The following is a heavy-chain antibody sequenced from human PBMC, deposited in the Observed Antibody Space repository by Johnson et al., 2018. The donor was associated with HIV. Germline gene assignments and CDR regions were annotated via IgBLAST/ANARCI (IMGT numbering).Heavy chain of an antibody. CDR1: AFTVSSNY. V-gene: IGHV3-66*01. CDR2: IYSDGTI. CDR3: ARDRGGPVRDDAFDI. Sequence: VQLVESGGGLVKPGGSLRLSCVATAFTVSSNYMSWVRQAPGKGLEWVSAIYSDGTIYYADSVKCRFTISRDNAKNSLYLQMNSLRAEDTAVYYCARDRGGPVRDDAFDIWGQGTMVTVSS. D-gene: IGHD3-10*01. J-gene: IGHJ3*02.